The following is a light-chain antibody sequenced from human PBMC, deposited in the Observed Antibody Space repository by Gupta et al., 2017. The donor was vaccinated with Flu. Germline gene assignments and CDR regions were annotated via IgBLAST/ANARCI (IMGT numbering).Light chain of an antibody. CDR1: QSVSNF. J-gene: IGKJ4*02. CDR3: QQGASTPKT. V-gene: IGKV1-39*01. CDR2: AAS. Sequence: DTQMTQSPSSLSASVGDRVTITCRASQSVSNFLHWYQQKPGKAPKLLIYAASTLQGGVPSRFSGSGSGTDFTLTINRLRPEDFATYYCQQGASTPKTFGRGTTVEIK.